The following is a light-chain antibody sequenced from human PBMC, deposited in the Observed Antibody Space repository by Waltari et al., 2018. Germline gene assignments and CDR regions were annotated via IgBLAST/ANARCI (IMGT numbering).Light chain of an antibody. CDR1: QSVSSNY. J-gene: IGKJ2*01. V-gene: IGKV3-20*01. CDR3: QQHGTSPYT. Sequence: DSVLRQSPGTLSLSPGETATLSCSARQSVSSNYLAWYQQKPGQAPSLLIYAASSRATGVPDRISGSGSGTDFTLTLSRLEPEDFAVYYCQQHGTSPYTFGQGTKLQIK. CDR2: AAS.